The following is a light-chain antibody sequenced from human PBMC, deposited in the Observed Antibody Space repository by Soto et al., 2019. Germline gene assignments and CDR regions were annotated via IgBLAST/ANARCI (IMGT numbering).Light chain of an antibody. J-gene: IGKJ5*01. CDR2: GAS. Sequence: EIVLTQSPGTLSLSPGERATLSCRASQSVSFSYLAWYQQKPGQAPRLLLYGASSRATGTPDRFSGSGSGTDFTLTISRLEPEDFAVFYCQQYVTSPETFGQGTRLEIK. CDR1: QSVSFSY. V-gene: IGKV3-20*01. CDR3: QQYVTSPET.